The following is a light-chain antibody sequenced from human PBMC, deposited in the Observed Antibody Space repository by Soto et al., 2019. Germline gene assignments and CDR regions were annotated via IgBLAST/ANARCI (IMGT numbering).Light chain of an antibody. J-gene: IGKJ1*01. CDR2: DAS. Sequence: IVLTQSPDTLSLSPGERATLSCRASQSVSSNYLAWYQQKLGQAPRLLIYDASRRATGIPDRFSGSGSGTDFTLTIRSLQPEDFATYYCQQSHSIPLTFGQGTKVDIK. CDR3: QQSHSIPLT. CDR1: QSVSSNY. V-gene: IGKV3D-20*02.